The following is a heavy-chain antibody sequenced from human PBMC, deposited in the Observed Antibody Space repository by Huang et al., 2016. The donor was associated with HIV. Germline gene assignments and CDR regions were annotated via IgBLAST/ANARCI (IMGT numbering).Heavy chain of an antibody. Sequence: QVQLVQSGAEVKKPGASVKVSCKVSGYTLTALSMHWVRQAPGKGLGWMGGFEPEEGEKIYAQKFQGRVTMTEDTSTDTAYMELSSLRSEDTAVYYCATVYRRFRNHDSGDYYFDYWDQGTLVTVSS. CDR2: FEPEEGEK. CDR1: GYTLTALS. CDR3: ATVYRRFRNHDSGDYYFDY. V-gene: IGHV1-24*01. D-gene: IGHD3-22*01. J-gene: IGHJ4*02.